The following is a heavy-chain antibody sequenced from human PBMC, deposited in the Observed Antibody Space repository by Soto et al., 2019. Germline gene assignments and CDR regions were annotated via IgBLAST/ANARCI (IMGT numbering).Heavy chain of an antibody. V-gene: IGHV3-48*03. Sequence: EVQVVESEGGLVQPGGSLRLSCAASGFSVINYEMIWVRQAPGKGLEWVSYISGSGTTIYYADSVKGRFAISRDNAKNSLYLQMDSLRAEDTAVYYCARHGSYGIDYWGQGTLVTVSS. J-gene: IGHJ4*02. CDR2: ISGSGTTI. CDR1: GFSVINYE. D-gene: IGHD1-26*01. CDR3: ARHGSYGIDY.